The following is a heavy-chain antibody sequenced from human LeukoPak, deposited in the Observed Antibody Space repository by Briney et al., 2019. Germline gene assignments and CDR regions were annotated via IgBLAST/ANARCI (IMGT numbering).Heavy chain of an antibody. CDR3: AREGGLSFDY. CDR2: IYTSGST. J-gene: IGHJ4*02. V-gene: IGHV4-4*07. CDR1: GFTFSTYW. Sequence: GSLRLSCAASGFTFSTYWMSWIRQPAGKGLEWIGRIYTSGSTNYNPSLKSRVTMSVDTSKNQFSLKLSSVTAADAAVYYCAREGGLSFDYWGQGTLVTVSS. D-gene: IGHD4/OR15-4a*01.